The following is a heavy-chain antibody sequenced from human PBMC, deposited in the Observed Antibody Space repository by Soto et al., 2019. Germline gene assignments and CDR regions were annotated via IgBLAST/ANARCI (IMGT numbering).Heavy chain of an antibody. CDR3: ARETLYSSSWSVLWFDP. CDR2: SYHSGST. Sequence: PAETLSLTCAGSGHSISSGYYWWGSREPPGRVLEGIGSSYHSGSTYYNASLKGRVTISVDTSKNQFSLKLSCVTAADTAVYYCARETLYSSSWSVLWFDPWGQGTLVTVSS. V-gene: IGHV4-38-2*02. D-gene: IGHD6-13*01. J-gene: IGHJ5*02. CDR1: GHSISSGYY.